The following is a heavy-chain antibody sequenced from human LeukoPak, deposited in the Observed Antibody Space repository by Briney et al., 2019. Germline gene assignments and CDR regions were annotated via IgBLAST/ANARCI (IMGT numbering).Heavy chain of an antibody. V-gene: IGHV1-2*02. J-gene: IGHJ3*02. CDR1: GYTFTGYY. CDR2: INPNSGGT. Sequence: ASVKVSCKASGYTFTGYYMHWVRQAPGQGLEWKGWINPNSGGTNCAQKFQGRVTMTRDTSISTAYMELSRLRSDDTAVYYCARDLLIVVGHDAFDIWGQGTMVTVSS. D-gene: IGHD2-2*01. CDR3: ARDLLIVVGHDAFDI.